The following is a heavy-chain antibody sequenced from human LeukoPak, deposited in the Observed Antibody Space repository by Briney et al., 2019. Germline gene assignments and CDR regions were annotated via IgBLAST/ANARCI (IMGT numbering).Heavy chain of an antibody. CDR2: VYKSGGS. V-gene: IGHV4-61*02. Sequence: SQTLSLTCTVSGDSIRSGSHYWSWIRQPAGKGLEWIGRVYKSGGSNYNPSLKSRVTISVDTSKNQFSLKLSSLTAADTAVYYCARDDFWNSYLYPGRWFFDLWGRGTLVTVSS. CDR3: ARDDFWNSYLYPGRWFFDL. CDR1: GDSIRSGSHY. J-gene: IGHJ2*01. D-gene: IGHD3-3*01.